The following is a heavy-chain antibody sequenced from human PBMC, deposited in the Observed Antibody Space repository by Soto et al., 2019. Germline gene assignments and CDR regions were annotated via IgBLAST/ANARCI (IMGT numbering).Heavy chain of an antibody. J-gene: IGHJ3*02. CDR1: GGTFSSYA. Sequence: QVQLVQSGAEVKKPRSSVKVYCKAPGGTFSSYAISWVRQAPGQGLEWMGGIIPIFGTANYAQKFQGRVTITADESTSTAYMELSSLGAEDTAVYYCARVVPRWELGDAFDIWGQGTMVTVSS. CDR2: IIPIFGTA. V-gene: IGHV1-69*01. CDR3: ARVVPRWELGDAFDI. D-gene: IGHD1-26*01.